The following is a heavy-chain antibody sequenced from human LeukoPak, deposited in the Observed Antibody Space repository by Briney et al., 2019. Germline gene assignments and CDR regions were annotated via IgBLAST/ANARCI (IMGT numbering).Heavy chain of an antibody. CDR2: MSSRSGNI. D-gene: IGHD6-19*01. CDR3: ARDLPPGSSGWYLGY. Sequence: GGSLRLSCAASGFTFSSYSMNGVRQAPGKGLEWVSYMSSRSGNIYYADSVKGRFTISRDNAKNSPYLQMNRLRDEDTAVYYCARDLPPGSSGWYLGYWGQGTLVTVSS. J-gene: IGHJ4*02. CDR1: GFTFSSYS. V-gene: IGHV3-48*02.